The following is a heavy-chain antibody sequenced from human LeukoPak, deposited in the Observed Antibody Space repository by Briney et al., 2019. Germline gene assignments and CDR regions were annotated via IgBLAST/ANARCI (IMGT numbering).Heavy chain of an antibody. CDR2: IRSQEYGGTT. CDR3: TRRYYHDSSGSYRNDY. CDR1: GFTFGGYL. D-gene: IGHD3-22*01. J-gene: IGHJ4*02. V-gene: IGHV3-49*02. Sequence: PGRSLRLSCTGSGFTFGGYLMSWVRQAPGKGLEWVGYIRSQEYGGTTESAASVKDRFIISRDDSKSVAYLQMDSLKTEDTAVYYCTRRYYHDSSGSYRNDYWGQGTLVTVSS.